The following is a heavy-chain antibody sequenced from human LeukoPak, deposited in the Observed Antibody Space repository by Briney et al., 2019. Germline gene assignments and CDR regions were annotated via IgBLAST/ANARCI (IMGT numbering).Heavy chain of an antibody. CDR3: ARLGVSTTHFDY. J-gene: IGHJ4*02. CDR1: GFTFSSYA. Sequence: GGSLRLSCAASGFTFSSYAMHWVRQAPGKGLEWVSYISSNTIYTNYADSVKGRFTISRDNAKNSLYLQMISLRAEDTAVYYCARLGVSTTHFDYWGQGTLVTVSS. V-gene: IGHV3-21*05. CDR2: ISSNTIYT. D-gene: IGHD5/OR15-5a*01.